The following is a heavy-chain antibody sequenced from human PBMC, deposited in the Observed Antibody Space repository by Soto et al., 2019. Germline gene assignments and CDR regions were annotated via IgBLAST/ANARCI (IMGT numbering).Heavy chain of an antibody. J-gene: IGHJ5*01. CDR2: INSNGGTT. CDR1: GFTFSNYA. Sequence: GGSLRLSCAASGFTFSNYAMHWVRQAPGKGLEYVSAINSNGGTTYYANSVKGRFTISRDNSRNTLYLQVGSLRADDMAVYYCARWVXLTGLDSWGQGTLVTVSS. D-gene: IGHD3-16*01. V-gene: IGHV3-64*01. CDR3: ARWVXLTGLDS.